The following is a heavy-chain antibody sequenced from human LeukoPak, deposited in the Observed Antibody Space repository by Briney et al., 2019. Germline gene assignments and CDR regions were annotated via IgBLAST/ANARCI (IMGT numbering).Heavy chain of an antibody. CDR2: MNPNSSNT. D-gene: IGHD6-13*01. J-gene: IGHJ1*01. V-gene: IGHV1-8*01. Sequence: ASVKVSCKASGYTFTSYDINWVRQATGQGLEWMGWMNPNSSNTGYAQKFQGRVTMTRNTSISTAYMELSSLRSEDTAVYYCARPGEYSSSWSEYFQHWGQGALVTVSS. CDR3: ARPGEYSSSWSEYFQH. CDR1: GYTFTSYD.